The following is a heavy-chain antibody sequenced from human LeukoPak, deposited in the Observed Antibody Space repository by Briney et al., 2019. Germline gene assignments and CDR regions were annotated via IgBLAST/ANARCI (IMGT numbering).Heavy chain of an antibody. D-gene: IGHD5-18*01. J-gene: IGHJ4*02. V-gene: IGHV4-59*01. CDR3: ARGSSGYGDD. Sequence: PSKTLSLTCTVSGGSISSYYWSWIRQPPGKGLEWIGYIYYSGSTNYNPSLKSRVTISVDTSKNQFSLKLSSVTAADTAVYYCARGSSGYGDDWGQGTLVTVSS. CDR2: IYYSGST. CDR1: GGSISSYY.